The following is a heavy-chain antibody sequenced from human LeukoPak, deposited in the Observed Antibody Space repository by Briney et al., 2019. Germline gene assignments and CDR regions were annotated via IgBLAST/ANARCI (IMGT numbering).Heavy chain of an antibody. CDR3: ARHSGYERD. V-gene: IGHV4-31*03. Sequence: SETLSLTCTVSGGSISSGDNYWSWIRQFPGQGLEWIGYIYSSGTTHYSPSLWDRVTISLDTPQNQFSLRLTSVTAADTAVYYCARHSGYERDWGQGTLVTVSS. CDR2: IYSSGTT. J-gene: IGHJ1*01. D-gene: IGHD5-12*01. CDR1: GGSISSGDNY.